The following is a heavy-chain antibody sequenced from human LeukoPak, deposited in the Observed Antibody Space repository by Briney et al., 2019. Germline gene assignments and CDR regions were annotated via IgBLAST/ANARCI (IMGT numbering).Heavy chain of an antibody. Sequence: GGSLRLSCAASGFTFSSYAMHWVRQAPGKGLEWVAVISYDGSNKYYADSVKGRFTISRDNSKNTLYLQMNSLRAEDTAVYYCARDFFSRSGRKDWFDPWGQGTLVTVSS. CDR3: ARDFFSRSGRKDWFDP. V-gene: IGHV3-30-3*01. J-gene: IGHJ5*02. CDR2: ISYDGSNK. CDR1: GFTFSSYA. D-gene: IGHD2-15*01.